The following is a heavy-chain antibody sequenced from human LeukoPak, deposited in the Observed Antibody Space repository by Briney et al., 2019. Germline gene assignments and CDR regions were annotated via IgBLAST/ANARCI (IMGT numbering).Heavy chain of an antibody. CDR2: ISTYNGDT. V-gene: IGHV1-18*01. D-gene: IGHD5-24*01. Sequence: ASVKVSCKASGYSFTSYGLTWVRQAPGQGLEWMGWISTYNGDTNYALKLQGRVTMTTDTSTNTVYMELRSLRSEDTAVYYCARDNSVRDEAWWFNPWGQGTLVTVSS. CDR1: GYSFTSYG. J-gene: IGHJ5*02. CDR3: ARDNSVRDEAWWFNP.